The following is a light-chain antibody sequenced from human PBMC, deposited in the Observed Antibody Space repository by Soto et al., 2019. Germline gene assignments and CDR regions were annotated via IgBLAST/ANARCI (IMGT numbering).Light chain of an antibody. CDR1: ESVRSSY. Sequence: EIVLTQSPGTLSLSPGERATLSCRASESVRSSYLAWYQQKPGQAPRLLIYGASTRATGIPDRFTGSGSGTDFTLSVSRLEPEDFAVYYCQQYGSSGTFGQGTKVDI. CDR3: QQYGSSGT. CDR2: GAS. V-gene: IGKV3-20*01. J-gene: IGKJ1*01.